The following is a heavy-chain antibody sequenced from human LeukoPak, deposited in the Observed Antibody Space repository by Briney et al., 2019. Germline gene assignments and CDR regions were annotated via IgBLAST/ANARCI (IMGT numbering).Heavy chain of an antibody. Sequence: QPGGSLRLSCAASGFTFSSYAMNWVRQAPGKGLEWVSSISGGAGGAAYADSVKGRFTMSRDNSKNTLYLQMNSLRAKDPAVYYCAKDGGYGSGSYYPDYWGQGTLVTVSA. CDR2: ISGGAGGA. J-gene: IGHJ4*02. CDR1: GFTFSSYA. D-gene: IGHD3-10*01. V-gene: IGHV3-23*01. CDR3: AKDGGYGSGSYYPDY.